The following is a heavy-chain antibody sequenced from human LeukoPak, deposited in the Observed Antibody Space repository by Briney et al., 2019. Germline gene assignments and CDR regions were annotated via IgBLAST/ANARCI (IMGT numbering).Heavy chain of an antibody. CDR3: ARVSSGWSFDY. CDR2: MYYSGGT. Sequence: PSETLSLTCTVSGGSITSYYWSWIRQPPGKGLEWIGHMYYSGGTNYSPSLKSRVTISVDTSKNQFSLKLSFVTAADTAVYYCARVSSGWSFDYWGQGTLVTVSS. CDR1: GGSITSYY. J-gene: IGHJ4*02. D-gene: IGHD6-19*01. V-gene: IGHV4-59*01.